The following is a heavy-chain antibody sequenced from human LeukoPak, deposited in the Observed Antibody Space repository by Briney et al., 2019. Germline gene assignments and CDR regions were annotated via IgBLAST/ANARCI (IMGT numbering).Heavy chain of an antibody. D-gene: IGHD6-19*01. CDR2: VKKDGSEK. V-gene: IGHV3-7*03. CDR1: GFTFSRYW. J-gene: IGHJ4*02. Sequence: PGGSLRLSCAASGFTFSRYWMSWVRQAPGKGLEWVANVKKDGSEKYYVDSVKGRFTVSRDNAKNSLYLQATSLRVDDTAVYFCARGSGWLDYWGQGTLVTVSS. CDR3: ARGSGWLDY.